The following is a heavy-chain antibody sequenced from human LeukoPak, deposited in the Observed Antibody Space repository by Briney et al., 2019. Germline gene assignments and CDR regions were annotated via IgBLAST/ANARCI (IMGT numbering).Heavy chain of an antibody. J-gene: IGHJ4*02. Sequence: GGSLGLSCAASGFTFSTYTMNWVRQAPGKGLEWVSYISSSSTIYYADSVKGRFTISRDNVKNSLYLQMNSLRAEDTAVYYCARGYYRVDYWGQGTLVTVSS. CDR1: GFTFSTYT. D-gene: IGHD2-15*01. CDR3: ARGYYRVDY. V-gene: IGHV3-48*01. CDR2: ISSSSTI.